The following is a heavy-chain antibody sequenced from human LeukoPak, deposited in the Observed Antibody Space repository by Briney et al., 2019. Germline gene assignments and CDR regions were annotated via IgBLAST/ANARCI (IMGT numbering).Heavy chain of an antibody. V-gene: IGHV3-23*01. J-gene: IGHJ6*03. CDR1: GFTLSSYE. D-gene: IGHD3-9*01. Sequence: GGSLRLSCTASGFTLSSYEMSWIRQAPGKGLEWVSSIDFSGGDTHYADSVKGRFTIYRDNSKNTLYLQMNSLRAEDTAVYHCAKGYFDWSSGNYYYYMDVWGKGTTVTVSS. CDR3: AKGYFDWSSGNYYYYMDV. CDR2: IDFSGGDT.